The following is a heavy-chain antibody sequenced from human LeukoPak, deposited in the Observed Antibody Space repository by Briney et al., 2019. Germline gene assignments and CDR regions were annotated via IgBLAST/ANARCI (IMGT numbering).Heavy chain of an antibody. Sequence: GASVKLSCKASGYTFTIYGISWVRQAPGQGLEWMGWISAYNGNTNYAQKLQGRVTMTTDTSTSTAYMELRSLRSDDTAVYYCARVPPPGIAAAGDYWGQGTLVTVSS. V-gene: IGHV1-18*04. CDR1: GYTFTIYG. CDR3: ARVPPPGIAAAGDY. D-gene: IGHD6-13*01. CDR2: ISAYNGNT. J-gene: IGHJ4*02.